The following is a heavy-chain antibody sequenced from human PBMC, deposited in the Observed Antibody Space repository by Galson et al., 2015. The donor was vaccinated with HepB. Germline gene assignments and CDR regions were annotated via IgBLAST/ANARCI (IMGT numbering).Heavy chain of an antibody. CDR1: GFTFSGFA. CDR2: ISDRGGST. D-gene: IGHD2-15*01. J-gene: IGHJ4*02. V-gene: IGHV3-23*01. CDR3: AKGGGFCTGGSCPYFDS. Sequence: SLRLSCAASGFTFSGFAMSWVRQAPGKGLEWVSAISDRGGSTYYADSVKGRFTLSRDNFKKTLYLQMNNLRVDDTAVYYCAKGGGFCTGGSCPYFDSWGQGLLVTVSP.